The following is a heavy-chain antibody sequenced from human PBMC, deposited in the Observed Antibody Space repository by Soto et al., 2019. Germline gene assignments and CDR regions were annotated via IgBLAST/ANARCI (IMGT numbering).Heavy chain of an antibody. V-gene: IGHV4-30-2*01. J-gene: IGHJ5*02. CDR3: ARDQLEGNWFDP. D-gene: IGHD1-1*01. Sequence: QLQLQESGSGLVRPSQTLSLTCAVSGGSISSGGYSWNWIRQPPGKGLEWIGYIYHSGNTLYNPSLKRRVTIPVDKSKNQFSLKLSSVTAADTAVYYCARDQLEGNWFDPWGQGTLVTVSS. CDR2: IYHSGNT. CDR1: GGSISSGGYS.